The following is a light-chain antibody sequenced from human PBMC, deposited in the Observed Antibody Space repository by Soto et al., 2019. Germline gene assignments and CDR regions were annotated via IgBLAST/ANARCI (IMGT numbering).Light chain of an antibody. CDR2: DAS. Sequence: EIVMTPPPATLSVSPGERATLSFRASQSVSSYLAWYQQKPGQAPRLLIYDASNRATGIPARFSGSGSGTDFTLTISSLEPEDFAVYYCQQRSNWPPTFGQGTKVDIK. J-gene: IGKJ1*01. CDR1: QSVSSY. V-gene: IGKV3-11*01. CDR3: QQRSNWPPT.